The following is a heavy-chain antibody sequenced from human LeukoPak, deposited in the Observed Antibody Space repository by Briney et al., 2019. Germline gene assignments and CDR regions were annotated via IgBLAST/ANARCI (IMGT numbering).Heavy chain of an antibody. V-gene: IGHV3-21*01. D-gene: IGHD7-27*01. CDR1: GFIFNSYA. J-gene: IGHJ4*02. CDR3: CWGPINWNY. CDR2: ISSSSSYI. Sequence: PGGSLRLSCAASGFIFNSYAMSWVRQAPGKGLEWVSSISSSSSYIYYADSVKGRFTISRDNAKNSLYLQMNSLRAEDTAVYYCCWGPINWNYWGQGTLVTVSS.